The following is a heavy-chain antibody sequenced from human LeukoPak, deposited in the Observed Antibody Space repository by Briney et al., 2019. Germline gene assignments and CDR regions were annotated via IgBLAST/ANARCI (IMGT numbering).Heavy chain of an antibody. J-gene: IGHJ4*02. V-gene: IGHV4-4*02. Sequence: SGTLSLTCAVSGGSISSSNWWSWVRQPPGKGLEWIGYIYYSGSTNYNPSLKSRVTISVDTSKNQFSLKLSSVTAADTAVYYCATNDYGDNKSDYWGQGTLVTVSS. CDR1: GGSISSSNW. CDR3: ATNDYGDNKSDY. CDR2: IYYSGST. D-gene: IGHD4-17*01.